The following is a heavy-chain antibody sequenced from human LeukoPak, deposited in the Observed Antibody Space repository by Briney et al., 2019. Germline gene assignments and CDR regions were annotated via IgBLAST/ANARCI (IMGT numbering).Heavy chain of an antibody. CDR2: IFFTGRT. CDR1: GGSVNSGAYH. Sequence: SETLSLTCTVSGGSVNSGAYHWSWIRQFPGKGLEWIGQIFFTGRTDYNPSLKSRLAISIDTSRDQFSLELSSVSAADTATYYCARDRASGMDYWGQGNLVTVSS. D-gene: IGHD3-10*01. V-gene: IGHV4-31*03. CDR3: ARDRASGMDY. J-gene: IGHJ4*02.